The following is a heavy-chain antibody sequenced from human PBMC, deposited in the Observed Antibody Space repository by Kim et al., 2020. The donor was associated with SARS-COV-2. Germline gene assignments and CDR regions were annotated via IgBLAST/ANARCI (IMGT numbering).Heavy chain of an antibody. CDR1: GFTFSSHS. D-gene: IGHD6-13*01. J-gene: IGHJ4*02. CDR2: ISSSSSYI. CDR3: ASDTGYSSSWTAGGGYYFDY. V-gene: IGHV3-21*01. Sequence: GGSLRLSCAASGFTFSSHSMNWVRQAPGKGLEWVSSISSSSSYIYYADSVKGRFTISRDNAKNSLYLQMNSLRAEDTAVYYCASDTGYSSSWTAGGGYYFDYWGQGTLVTVSS.